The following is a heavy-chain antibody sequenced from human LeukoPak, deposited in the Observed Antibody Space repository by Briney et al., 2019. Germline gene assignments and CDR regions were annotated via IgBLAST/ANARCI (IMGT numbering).Heavy chain of an antibody. CDR2: IIPIFGTA. V-gene: IGHV1-69*01. CDR3: ARVSSDILTGYYNFDY. D-gene: IGHD3-9*01. J-gene: IGHJ4*02. CDR1: GGTFSSYA. Sequence: SVKVSCKASGGTFSSYAISWVRQAPGQGLEWMGGIIPIFGTANYAQKFQGRATITADESTSTAYMELSSLRSEDTAVYYCARVSSDILTGYYNFDYWGQGTLVTVSS.